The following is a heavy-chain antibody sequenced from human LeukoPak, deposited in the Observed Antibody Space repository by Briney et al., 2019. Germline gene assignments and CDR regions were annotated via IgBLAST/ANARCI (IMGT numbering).Heavy chain of an antibody. V-gene: IGHV1-18*01. CDR1: GYTFTSYD. CDR2: ISAYNGNT. D-gene: IGHD3-22*01. Sequence: GASVTVSCKASGYTFTSYDINWVRQATGQGLEWMGWISAYNGNTNYAQKLQGRVTMTTDTSTSTAYMELRSLRSDDTAVYYCAANLYYDSSLDYWGQGTLVTVSS. J-gene: IGHJ4*02. CDR3: AANLYYDSSLDY.